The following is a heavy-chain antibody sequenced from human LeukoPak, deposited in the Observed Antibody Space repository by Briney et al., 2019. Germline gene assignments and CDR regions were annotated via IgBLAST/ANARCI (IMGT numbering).Heavy chain of an antibody. J-gene: IGHJ4*02. V-gene: IGHV3-53*01. CDR2: IYSGGST. CDR3: ARERI. CDR1: GFTFSSYA. Sequence: GGSLRLSCAASGFTFSSYAMSWVRQAPGKGLEWVSVIYSGGSTYYADSVKGRFIISRDISKNTVYLQMNSLRVEDTAVYYCARERIWGQGTLVTVSS. D-gene: IGHD2/OR15-2a*01.